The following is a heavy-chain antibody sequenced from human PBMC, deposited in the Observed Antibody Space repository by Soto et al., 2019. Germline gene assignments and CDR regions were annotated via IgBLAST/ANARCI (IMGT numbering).Heavy chain of an antibody. V-gene: IGHV4-31*03. CDR3: ARDFTGWPPDGVDC. D-gene: IGHD3-16*01. CDR2: IYYSGST. J-gene: IGHJ4*02. Sequence: PSETLSLTCTVSGGSISSGGYYWSWIRQHPGKGLEWIGYIYYSGSTYYNPSLKSRVTISVDTSKNQFSLKLSSVTAADTAVYYCARDFTGWPPDGVDCWGQGTQVTVSS. CDR1: GGSISSGGYY.